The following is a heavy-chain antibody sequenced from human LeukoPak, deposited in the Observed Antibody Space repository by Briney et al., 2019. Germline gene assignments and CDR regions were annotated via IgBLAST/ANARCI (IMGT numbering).Heavy chain of an antibody. CDR3: ARAGRKSRGVDIVRKKETGYYYYLDV. Sequence: GSLRLSCAASEFTFFTYLMTLVRQAPGKGVEWVANIKQEGSEKYYVDSVKGRFTISRDNAKNSLYLQMNSLRVEDTAVYYCARAGRKSRGVDIVRKKETGYYYYLDVWGKGTTVTVSS. CDR2: IKQEGSEK. D-gene: IGHD2-15*01. J-gene: IGHJ6*03. V-gene: IGHV3-7*02. CDR1: EFTFFTYL.